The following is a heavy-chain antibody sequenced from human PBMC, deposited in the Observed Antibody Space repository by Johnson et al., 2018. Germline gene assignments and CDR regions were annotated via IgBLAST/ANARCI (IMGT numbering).Heavy chain of an antibody. D-gene: IGHD2/OR15-2a*01. J-gene: IGHJ1*01. CDR1: GGSISSGSYY. Sequence: QVQLQEAGPGLVEPSQPLSLTSTVSGGSISSGSYYWSWIRQPAGKGLEWIGRIYTSGSTNYYPSLKSRFTISVDTSKNQFSLKLSSVTAADTAVYYCARGNRDFQHWGQGTLVTVSS. V-gene: IGHV4-61*02. CDR3: ARGNRDFQH. CDR2: IYTSGST.